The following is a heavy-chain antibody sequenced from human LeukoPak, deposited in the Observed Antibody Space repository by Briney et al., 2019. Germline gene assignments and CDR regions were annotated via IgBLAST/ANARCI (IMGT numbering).Heavy chain of an antibody. Sequence: PGGSLRPSCAASGFTVSSNYMSWVRQAPGKGLEWVSVIYSGGSTYYADSVKGRFTISRDNSKNTLYLQMNSLRAEDTAVYYCARDYYFDYWGQGTLVTVSS. J-gene: IGHJ4*02. V-gene: IGHV3-66*01. CDR2: IYSGGST. CDR3: ARDYYFDY. CDR1: GFTVSSNY.